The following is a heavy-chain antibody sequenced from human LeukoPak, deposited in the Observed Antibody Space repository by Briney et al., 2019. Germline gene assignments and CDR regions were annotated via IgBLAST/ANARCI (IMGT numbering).Heavy chain of an antibody. Sequence: PGGSLRLPCAASGFTFSSYAMHWVSQAPGKGLEWVAVISYDGSNKYYADSVKGRFTISRDNSKNTLYLQMNSLRAEDTAVYYCAREKEYYDSSGYDDYGMDVWGQGTTVTVSS. V-gene: IGHV3-30-3*01. D-gene: IGHD3-22*01. CDR1: GFTFSSYA. CDR3: AREKEYYDSSGYDDYGMDV. J-gene: IGHJ6*02. CDR2: ISYDGSNK.